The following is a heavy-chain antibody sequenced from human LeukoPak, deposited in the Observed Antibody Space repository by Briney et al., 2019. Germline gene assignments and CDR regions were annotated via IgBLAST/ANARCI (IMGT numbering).Heavy chain of an antibody. CDR3: ARESGGTAGPDY. Sequence: SETLSLTCTVSGGSISSYYWSWIRQPPGKGLEWIGYIYYSGSTNYNPSLKSRVTISVDTSKNQFSLKLSSVTAADTAVYYCARESGGTAGPDYWGQGTLVTVSS. V-gene: IGHV4-59*01. D-gene: IGHD2-15*01. J-gene: IGHJ4*02. CDR1: GGSISSYY. CDR2: IYYSGST.